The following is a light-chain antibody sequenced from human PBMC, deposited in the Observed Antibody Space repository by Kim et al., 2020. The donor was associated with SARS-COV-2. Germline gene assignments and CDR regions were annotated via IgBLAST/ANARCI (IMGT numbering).Light chain of an antibody. Sequence: ALGQTVRITCQGDSLRSYYASWYQQKPVQAPVLVIYGKNNRPSGIPDRFSGSSSGNTASLTITGAQAEDEADYYCNSRDSSGNHVVFGGGTKLTVL. CDR3: NSRDSSGNHVV. V-gene: IGLV3-19*01. J-gene: IGLJ2*01. CDR1: SLRSYY. CDR2: GKN.